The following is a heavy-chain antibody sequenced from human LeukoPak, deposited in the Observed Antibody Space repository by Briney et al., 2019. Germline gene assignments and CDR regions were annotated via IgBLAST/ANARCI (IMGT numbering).Heavy chain of an antibody. V-gene: IGHV3-11*01. CDR2: ISSSGSTI. CDR1: GFTFSDYY. Sequence: GGSLRLSCAASGFTFSDYYMSWIRQAPGKGREGVSYISSSGSTIYYADSVKDRFTISRENAKNSLYLQMNSLRAEDTAVYYCARDLYYDSSGYVGYWGQGTLVTVSS. D-gene: IGHD3-22*01. CDR3: ARDLYYDSSGYVGY. J-gene: IGHJ4*02.